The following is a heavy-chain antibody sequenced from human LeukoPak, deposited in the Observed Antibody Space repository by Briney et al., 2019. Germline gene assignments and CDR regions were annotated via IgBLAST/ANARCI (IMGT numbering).Heavy chain of an antibody. J-gene: IGHJ6*03. Sequence: SETLSLPCTVSGGYISSYYRRWIRQPPPKGLEWMGYIYYVGCTNYNPPLQSRVTIPVDTSKNQLSMKLSSVTAADTAVYYCAMTYSSSWQGGWHYYYYYMDVWGKGTTVTISS. D-gene: IGHD6-13*01. V-gene: IGHV4-59*01. CDR1: GGYISSYY. CDR3: AMTYSSSWQGGWHYYYYYMDV. CDR2: IYYVGCT.